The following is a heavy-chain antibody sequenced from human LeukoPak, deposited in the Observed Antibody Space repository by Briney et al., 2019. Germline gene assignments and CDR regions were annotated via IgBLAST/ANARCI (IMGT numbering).Heavy chain of an antibody. J-gene: IGHJ4*02. CDR2: ISSVGSDK. CDR3: AMNWNCDY. D-gene: IGHD1-1*01. CDR1: GFTFSYYA. Sequence: PGRSLRLSCAASGFTFSYYAMHWVRQAPGKGGEGVAFISSVGSDKYYADSVKGRFTISRDNSKRTLYLQMNSLRAEDTAVYYCAMNWNCDYWGQGTLVTVSS. V-gene: IGHV3-30*14.